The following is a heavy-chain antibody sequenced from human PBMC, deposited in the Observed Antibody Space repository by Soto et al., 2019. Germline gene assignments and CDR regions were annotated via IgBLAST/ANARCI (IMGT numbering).Heavy chain of an antibody. CDR1: GFTFSSYA. V-gene: IGHV3-23*01. CDR3: AKDRLSGGSGVQFDP. Sequence: EVQLLESGGGLVQPGGSLRLSCAASGFTFSSYAMSWVRQAPGKGLEWVSDISGGGDNTYSADSVGGRFTISIDNSQNTLYLQMNSLRADDTAKYYCAKDRLSGGSGVQFDPWGQGTPVTVSS. J-gene: IGHJ5*02. D-gene: IGHD7-27*01. CDR2: ISGGGDNT.